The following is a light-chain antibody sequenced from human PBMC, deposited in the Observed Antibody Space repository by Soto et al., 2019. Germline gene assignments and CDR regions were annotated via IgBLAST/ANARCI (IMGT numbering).Light chain of an antibody. V-gene: IGLV7-46*01. CDR1: NGAVTSGHY. CDR3: LLSYSGDWV. Sequence: QAVVTQEPSLTVSPGGTVTLTCGSSNGAVTSGHYPYWFQQKPGQAPTTLIYDAATKHSWTPARFSGSLLGGKAALTLSGAQPEDEAEYYCLLSYSGDWVFGGGTKVTVL. J-gene: IGLJ3*02. CDR2: DAA.